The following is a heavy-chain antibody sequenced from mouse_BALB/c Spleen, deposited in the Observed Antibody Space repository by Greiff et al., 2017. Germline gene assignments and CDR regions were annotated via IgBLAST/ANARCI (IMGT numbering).Heavy chain of an antibody. V-gene: IGHV14-3*02. CDR1: GFNIKDTY. J-gene: IGHJ4*01. D-gene: IGHD2-1*01. CDR3: ARSGPFYGNNDYAMDD. CDR2: IDPANGNT. Sequence: VQLQQSGAELVKPGASFKLSCTASGFNIKDTYMHWVKQRPEQGLEWIGRIDPANGNTKYDPKFQGKATITADTSSNTAYLQLSSLTSEDTAVYYCARSGPFYGNNDYAMDDWGQGTSVTVSS.